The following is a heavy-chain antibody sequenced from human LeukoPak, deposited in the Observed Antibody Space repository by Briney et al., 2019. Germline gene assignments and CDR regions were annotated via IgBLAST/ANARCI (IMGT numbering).Heavy chain of an antibody. Sequence: GSLRLSCAASGFTFSSYAMSWVRQAPGKGLEWVSVISGSGGSTYYADSVKGRFTISRDNSKNTLYLQMNSLRAEDMAVYYCAKPPGSSWTRGPFDYWGQGTLVTVSS. J-gene: IGHJ4*02. D-gene: IGHD6-13*01. CDR1: GFTFSSYA. CDR3: AKPPGSSWTRGPFDY. V-gene: IGHV3-23*01. CDR2: ISGSGGST.